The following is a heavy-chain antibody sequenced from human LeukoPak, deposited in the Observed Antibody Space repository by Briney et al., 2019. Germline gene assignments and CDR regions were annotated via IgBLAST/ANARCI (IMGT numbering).Heavy chain of an antibody. CDR2: ISGSGGST. CDR3: AKDANMITFGGVIDY. CDR1: GFTFSSYA. J-gene: IGHJ4*02. V-gene: IGHV3-23*01. D-gene: IGHD3-16*01. Sequence: GGSLRLSCAASGFTFSSYAMSWVRQAPGKGLEWVSAISGSGGSTYHADSVKGRFTISRDNSKNTLYLQMNSLRAEDTAVYYCAKDANMITFGGVIDYWGQGTLVTVSS.